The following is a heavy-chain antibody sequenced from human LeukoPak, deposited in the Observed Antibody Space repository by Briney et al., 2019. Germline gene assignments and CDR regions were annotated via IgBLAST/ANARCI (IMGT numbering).Heavy chain of an antibody. J-gene: IGHJ4*02. CDR1: GFTFSSYA. V-gene: IGHV3-30*04. Sequence: GRSLRLSCAASGFTFSSYAMHWVRQAPGKGLEWVAVISYDGSNKYYADSVKGRFTISRDNSKNTLYLQMNSLRAEDTAVYYCARDGLSLDIVGATYFDYWGQGTLVTVS. CDR3: ARDGLSLDIVGATYFDY. CDR2: ISYDGSNK. D-gene: IGHD1-26*01.